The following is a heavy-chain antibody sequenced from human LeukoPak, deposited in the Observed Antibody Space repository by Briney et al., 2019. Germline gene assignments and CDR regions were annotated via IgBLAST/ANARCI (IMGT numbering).Heavy chain of an antibody. Sequence: PGGSLRLSCAASGFTFSSYGMHWVRRAPGKGLEWVAVISYDGSNKYYADSVKGRFTISRDNSKNTLYLQMNSLRAEDTAVYYCAKEEGFIRSLDYWGQGTLVTVSS. J-gene: IGHJ4*02. D-gene: IGHD2-15*01. CDR3: AKEEGFIRSLDY. CDR1: GFTFSSYG. CDR2: ISYDGSNK. V-gene: IGHV3-30*18.